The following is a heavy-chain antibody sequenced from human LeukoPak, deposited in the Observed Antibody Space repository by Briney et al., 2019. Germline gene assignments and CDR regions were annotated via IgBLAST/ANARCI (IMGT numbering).Heavy chain of an antibody. Sequence: ASVKVSCMASGYTFTSYYMHWVRQAPGQGLEWMGIINPSGGSTSYAQKFQGRVTMTRDMSTSTVYMELSSLRSEDTAVYYCASNVGAQQLVLVYWGQGTLVTVSS. CDR1: GYTFTSYY. V-gene: IGHV1-46*01. CDR2: INPSGGST. J-gene: IGHJ4*02. CDR3: ASNVGAQQLVLVY. D-gene: IGHD6-13*01.